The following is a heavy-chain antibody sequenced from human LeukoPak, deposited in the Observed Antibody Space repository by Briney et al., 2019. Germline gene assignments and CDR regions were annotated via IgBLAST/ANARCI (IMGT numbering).Heavy chain of an antibody. CDR2: IIPILGIA. J-gene: IGHJ4*02. D-gene: IGHD3-10*01. V-gene: IGHV1-69*04. CDR3: ARDDYGSGSYYPLYFDY. CDR1: GGTFSSYA. Sequence: VASVKVSCKASGGTFSSYAISWVRQAPGQGLEWVGRIIPILGIANYAQKFQGRVTITADKSTSTAYMELSSLRSEDTAVYYCARDDYGSGSYYPLYFDYWGQGTLVTVSS.